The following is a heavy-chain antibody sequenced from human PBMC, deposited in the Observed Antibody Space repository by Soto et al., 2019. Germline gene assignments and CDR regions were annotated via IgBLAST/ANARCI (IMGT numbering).Heavy chain of an antibody. CDR2: IYYSGST. V-gene: IGHV4-59*01. Sequence: QVQLQESGPGLVKPSETLSLTCTVSGGSISSYYWSWIRQPPGKGLEWIGYIYYSGSTNYNPSLKSRVTISVDTSKNQFSLKLSSVTAADTAVYYCARSDPRLVAFDIWGQGTMVTVSS. D-gene: IGHD6-19*01. CDR1: GGSISSYY. CDR3: ARSDPRLVAFDI. J-gene: IGHJ3*02.